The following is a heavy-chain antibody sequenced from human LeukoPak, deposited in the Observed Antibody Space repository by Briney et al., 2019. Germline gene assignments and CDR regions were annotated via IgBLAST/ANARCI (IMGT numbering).Heavy chain of an antibody. J-gene: IGHJ4*02. Sequence: PGGSLRLSCAASGFTFSSYWMSWVRQAPGKGLEWVANIKQDGSEKYYVDSVKGRFTISRDNAKNSLYLQMNSLRAEDTAVYYCARDPYCSGGSCYATFDYWGQGTLVTVSP. CDR3: ARDPYCSGGSCYATFDY. D-gene: IGHD2-15*01. CDR1: GFTFSSYW. CDR2: IKQDGSEK. V-gene: IGHV3-7*01.